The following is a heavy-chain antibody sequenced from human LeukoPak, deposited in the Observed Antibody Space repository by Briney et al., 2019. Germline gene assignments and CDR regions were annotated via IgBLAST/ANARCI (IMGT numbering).Heavy chain of an antibody. CDR2: IYHSGST. V-gene: IGHV4-4*02. J-gene: IGHJ6*03. CDR1: GGSISSSNW. D-gene: IGHD5-12*01. Sequence: SETLSLTCAVSGGSISSSNWWSWVRQPPGKGLEWIGEIYHSGSTNYNPSLKSRVTISVDRSKNQFSLKLSSVTAADTAVYYCARDSGSNAGGHYYYYMDVWGKGTTVTVSS. CDR3: ARDSGSNAGGHYYYYMDV.